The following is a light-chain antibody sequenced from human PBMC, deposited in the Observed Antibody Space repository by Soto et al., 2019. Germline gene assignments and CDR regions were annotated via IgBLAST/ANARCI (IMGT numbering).Light chain of an antibody. V-gene: IGKV1-5*03. Sequence: DIQMTQSPSTLSASVGDRVTITCRASQSISSWLAWYHQKPGKAPKLLIYKASSLESWVPSRFSGSGSGTEFTLTISSLQPDDFATYYCQHYNSYSEAFGQGTKV. J-gene: IGKJ1*01. CDR2: KAS. CDR1: QSISSW. CDR3: QHYNSYSEA.